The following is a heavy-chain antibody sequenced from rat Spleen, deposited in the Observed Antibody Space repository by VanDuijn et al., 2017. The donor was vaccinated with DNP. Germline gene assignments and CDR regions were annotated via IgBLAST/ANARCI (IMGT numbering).Heavy chain of an antibody. CDR3: TRSYNSDLYFFDY. J-gene: IGHJ2*01. CDR2: ISYDGGST. Sequence: EVELVESGGGLVQPGRSLKLSCAASGFTFSDYYMAWVRQAPTKGLEWVAYISYDGGSTYNGDSVKGRFTISRDNAKSTLYLQMDSLRSEDTATYYCTRSYNSDLYFFDYWGQGVMVTVSS. D-gene: IGHD4-3*01. CDR1: GFTFSDYY. V-gene: IGHV5-20*01.